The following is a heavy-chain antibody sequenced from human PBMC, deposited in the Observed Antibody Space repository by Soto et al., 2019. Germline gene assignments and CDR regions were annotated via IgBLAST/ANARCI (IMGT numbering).Heavy chain of an antibody. CDR2: ISSSSSYI. J-gene: IGHJ4*02. CDR3: AIQYCSGGSCYFDY. CDR1: GFTFSSYS. V-gene: IGHV3-21*01. D-gene: IGHD2-15*01. Sequence: GGSLRLSCAASGFTFSSYSMNWVRQAPGKGLEWVSSISSSSSYIYYADSVKGRFTISRDNAKNSLYLQMNSLRAEDTAVYYCAIQYCSGGSCYFDYWGQGTLVTVSS.